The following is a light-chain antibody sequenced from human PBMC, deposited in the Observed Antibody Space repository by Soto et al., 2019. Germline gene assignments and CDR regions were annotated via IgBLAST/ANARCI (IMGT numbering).Light chain of an antibody. J-gene: IGLJ2*01. CDR3: SAWDASLNAVL. CDR1: SSNIGSNI. V-gene: IGLV1-44*01. Sequence: QSVLSQPPSASGTPGQRVTISCSGRSSNIGSNIVNWYQQLPGTAPKLLIYSNDQRPSGVPDRFSGSKSGTSAPLAISGLQSEDEADYYCSAWDASLNAVLFGGGTKVTVL. CDR2: SND.